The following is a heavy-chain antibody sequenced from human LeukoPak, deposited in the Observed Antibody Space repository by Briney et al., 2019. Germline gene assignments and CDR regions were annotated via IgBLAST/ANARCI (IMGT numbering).Heavy chain of an antibody. Sequence: ASVKVFCKTSGYTFTGYYIHWVRQAPGQGLEWMGWIDPNSGGRNFAQNFEGRVTMTKDRSLTTAYMELSSLTFDDTAVYYCARASSSWSHSWFDPWGQGTLVTVSS. J-gene: IGHJ5*02. CDR1: GYTFTGYY. D-gene: IGHD6-13*01. CDR2: IDPNSGGR. CDR3: ARASSSWSHSWFDP. V-gene: IGHV1-2*02.